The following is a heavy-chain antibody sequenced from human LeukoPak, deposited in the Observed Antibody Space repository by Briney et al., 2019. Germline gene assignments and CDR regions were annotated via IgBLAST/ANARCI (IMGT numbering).Heavy chain of an antibody. CDR3: ARDRLGYCSGGSCYRFDY. V-gene: IGHV3-7*01. CDR1: GFTFSSYW. Sequence: GGSLRLSCAASGFTFSSYWMSWVRQAPGQGLEWVANIKQDGSEKYYVDSVKGRFTISRDNAKNSLYLQMNSLRAEDTAVYYCARDRLGYCSGGSCYRFDYWGQGTLVTVSS. J-gene: IGHJ4*02. D-gene: IGHD2-15*01. CDR2: IKQDGSEK.